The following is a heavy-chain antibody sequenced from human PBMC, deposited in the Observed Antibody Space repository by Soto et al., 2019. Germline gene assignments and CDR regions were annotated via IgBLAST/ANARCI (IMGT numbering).Heavy chain of an antibody. Sequence: EVRIMESGGGLVQPGGSLRLSCTVSGFSFENYAMSWVRQVPGKGLQWVSTVDTSGTNTYYADSVKGRFTISRDNSKKTLYLQLSSLRDDDTAVYYCASDYWGQGILVTVSS. CDR1: GFSFENYA. V-gene: IGHV3-23*05. CDR3: ASDY. J-gene: IGHJ4*02. CDR2: VDTSGTNT.